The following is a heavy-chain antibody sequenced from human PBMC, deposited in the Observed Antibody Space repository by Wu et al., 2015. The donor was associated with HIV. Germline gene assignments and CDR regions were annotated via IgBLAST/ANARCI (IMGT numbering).Heavy chain of an antibody. D-gene: IGHD2/OR15-2a*01. CDR2: INPSADST. Sequence: QAQLVQSGAEVKKPGASVKVSCKASGYIFSGYYIHWVRQAPGQGLEWMGIINPSADSTIYAQKFQGRVTVTQDTSTSTVYMELSSLRSEDTAVYFCARASAPSVQYHGMDVWAQGTMVTVSS. J-gene: IGHJ6*02. CDR1: GYIFSGYY. CDR3: ARASAPSVQYHGMDV. V-gene: IGHV1-46*01.